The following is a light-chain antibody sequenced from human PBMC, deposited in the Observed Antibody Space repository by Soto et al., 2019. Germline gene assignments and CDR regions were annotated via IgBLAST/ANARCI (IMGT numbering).Light chain of an antibody. J-gene: IGKJ5*01. Sequence: DIQMTQSPSSMSASVGDRVTITCRASQDISSWLAWYQQKPGKAPKLLIYVASGLQTGVPSRFSGSGSGTDFTLTISSLQPEDFAIYYCQQTNNFPIAFGQATRLEIK. CDR3: QQTNNFPIA. CDR1: QDISSW. V-gene: IGKV1D-12*01. CDR2: VAS.